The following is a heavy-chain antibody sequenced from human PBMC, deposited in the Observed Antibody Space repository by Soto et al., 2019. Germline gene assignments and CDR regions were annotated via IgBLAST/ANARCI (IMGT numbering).Heavy chain of an antibody. Sequence: SETLSLTCAVYGGSFSGYYWSWIRQPPGKGLEWIGEINHSGSTNYNPSLKSRVTISVDTSKNQFSLKLSSVTAADTAVYYCARGDRVPITIFGVVLDGMDVWGQGTTVTVSS. CDR2: INHSGST. CDR1: GGSFSGYY. CDR3: ARGDRVPITIFGVVLDGMDV. D-gene: IGHD3-3*01. V-gene: IGHV4-34*01. J-gene: IGHJ6*02.